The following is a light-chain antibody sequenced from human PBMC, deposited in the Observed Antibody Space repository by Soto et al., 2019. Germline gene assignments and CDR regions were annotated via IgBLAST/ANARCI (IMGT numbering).Light chain of an antibody. CDR3: HQYYSLPWT. CDR2: AAS. V-gene: IGKV1D-8*03. CDR1: QSISSY. Sequence: VIGMTQSPPLLSASTGDRVTITCRTSQSISSYLAWYQQKPGKAPKLLIYAASTMLTGVPSRFSGSGSGTDFTLTISCLQSEDFAAYYCHQYYSLPWTFGQGTKMEIK. J-gene: IGKJ1*01.